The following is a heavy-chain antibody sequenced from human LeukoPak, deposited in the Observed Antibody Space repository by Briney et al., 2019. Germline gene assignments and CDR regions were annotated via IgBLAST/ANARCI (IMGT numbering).Heavy chain of an antibody. CDR3: TLIQGWGSGSYYLDY. D-gene: IGHD3-10*01. CDR2: VKSKGYGETT. J-gene: IGHJ4*02. CDR1: GLSISNDW. Sequence: GGSLRLSCAASGLSISNDWMSWVRQAPGKGLEWVGRVKSKGYGETTDYAAPVKGRFTISRDDSKNTLYLQMNSLKIEDTAVYYCTLIQGWGSGSYYLDYWGQGTLVTVSS. V-gene: IGHV3-15*01.